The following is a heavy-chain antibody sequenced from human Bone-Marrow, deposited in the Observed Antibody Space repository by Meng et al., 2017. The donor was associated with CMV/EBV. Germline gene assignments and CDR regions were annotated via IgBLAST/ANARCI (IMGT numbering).Heavy chain of an antibody. Sequence: ASVKVSCKASGYTFTSYDINWVRQATGQGLEWMGWMNPNSGNTGYAQKFQGRVTITRNTSISTAYMGLSSLRSEDTAVYYYARGSLPPIDYDFLSGYLRYYYYYGMDVWGQGTTVTVS. CDR1: GYTFTSYD. J-gene: IGHJ6*02. CDR3: ARGSLPPIDYDFLSGYLRYYYYYGMDV. V-gene: IGHV1-8*03. D-gene: IGHD3-3*01. CDR2: MNPNSGNT.